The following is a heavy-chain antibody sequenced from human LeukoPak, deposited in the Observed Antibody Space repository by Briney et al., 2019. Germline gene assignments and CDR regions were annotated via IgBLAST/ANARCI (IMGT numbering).Heavy chain of an antibody. CDR3: ARRVAAAAY. Sequence: PAGSLRLTCAASGLTFSSYWMSWVRQAPGKGLEWVANIKQDGSEKYYVDSVKGRFTISRDNAKNSLYLQMNSLRADDTAVYYCARRVAAAAYWGQGTLVTVSS. CDR2: IKQDGSEK. CDR1: GLTFSSYW. J-gene: IGHJ4*02. V-gene: IGHV3-7*01. D-gene: IGHD6-13*01.